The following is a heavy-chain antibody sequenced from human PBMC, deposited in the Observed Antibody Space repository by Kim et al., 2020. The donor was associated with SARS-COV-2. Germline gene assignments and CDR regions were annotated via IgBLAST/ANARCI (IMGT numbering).Heavy chain of an antibody. CDR1: GGSISSGDYY. Sequence: SETLSLTCTVSGGSISSGDYYWSWIRQPPGKGLEWIGYIYYSGSTYYNPSLKSRVTISVDTSKNQFSLKLSSVTAADTAVYYCARVQGYCSGGSCYLFDNWGQGTLVTVSS. CDR2: IYYSGST. J-gene: IGHJ4*02. V-gene: IGHV4-30-4*01. D-gene: IGHD2-15*01. CDR3: ARVQGYCSGGSCYLFDN.